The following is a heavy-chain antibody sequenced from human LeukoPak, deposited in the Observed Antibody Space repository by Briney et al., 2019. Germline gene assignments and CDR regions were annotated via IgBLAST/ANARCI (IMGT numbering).Heavy chain of an antibody. D-gene: IGHD3-9*01. CDR1: GSTFTGYY. CDR3: ARGGVLRYFDWFPRFDI. Sequence: ASVKVSCKASGSTFTGYYMHWVRQAPGQGLEWMGWINPNSGDTNYAQKFQGRVTMTRDTSISTAYMELSRLRSDDTAVYYCARGGVLRYFDWFPRFDIWGQGTMVTVSS. V-gene: IGHV1-2*02. J-gene: IGHJ3*02. CDR2: INPNSGDT.